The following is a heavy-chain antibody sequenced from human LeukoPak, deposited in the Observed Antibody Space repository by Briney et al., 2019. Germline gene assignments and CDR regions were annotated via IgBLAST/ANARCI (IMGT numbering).Heavy chain of an antibody. V-gene: IGHV1-69*13. Sequence: ASVKVSCKASGGTFSSYAISWVRQAPGQGLEWMGGIIPIFGTANYAQKFQGRVTITADESTSTAYMELRSLRSDDTAVYYCARASCGGDCYDFDYWGQGTLVTVSS. CDR2: IIPIFGTA. CDR3: ARASCGGDCYDFDY. J-gene: IGHJ4*02. D-gene: IGHD2-21*02. CDR1: GGTFSSYA.